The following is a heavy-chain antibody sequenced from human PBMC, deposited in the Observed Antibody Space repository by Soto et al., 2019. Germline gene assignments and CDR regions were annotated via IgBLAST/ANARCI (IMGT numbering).Heavy chain of an antibody. Sequence: SETLSLTGTASGGSITSSSHFWGWVRQPPGKGLEWIGTIYFTGNTYYTPSLKSRLTMSIDTSKNEFSLRLNSVTAADTAVYYCAGQTFTIAAASYGRSNWFDPWGPGTLVTV. J-gene: IGHJ5*02. CDR2: IYFTGNT. CDR3: AGQTFTIAAASYGRSNWFDP. CDR1: GGSITSSSHF. V-gene: IGHV4-39*01. D-gene: IGHD6-25*01.